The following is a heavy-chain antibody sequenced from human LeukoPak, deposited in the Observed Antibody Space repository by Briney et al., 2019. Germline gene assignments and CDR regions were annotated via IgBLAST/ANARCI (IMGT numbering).Heavy chain of an antibody. CDR3: ARRRAVAGTRAFDI. V-gene: IGHV5-51*01. D-gene: IGHD6-19*01. Sequence: GASLQISCKGSGYSFTSYWIGWVRQMPGKGLEWMGIIYPGDSDTRYSPSFQGQVTISADKSISTAYLQWSSLKASDTAMYYCARRRAVAGTRAFDIWGQGTMVTVSS. CDR1: GYSFTSYW. J-gene: IGHJ3*02. CDR2: IYPGDSDT.